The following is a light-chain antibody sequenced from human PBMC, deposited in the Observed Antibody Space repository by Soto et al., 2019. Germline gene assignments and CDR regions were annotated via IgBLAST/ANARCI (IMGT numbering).Light chain of an antibody. V-gene: IGKV2-24*01. CDR3: MQATQFSWT. J-gene: IGKJ1*01. Sequence: DIVVTQTPLSSPVTLGQPASISCRSSESLVHSDGNTYVSWLHQRPGQPPRLLIYKISKRLPGVPERISGSGAGTEFTLKISRVEAEDVGIYYCMQATQFSWTFGQGTKVEI. CDR1: ESLVHSDGNTY. CDR2: KIS.